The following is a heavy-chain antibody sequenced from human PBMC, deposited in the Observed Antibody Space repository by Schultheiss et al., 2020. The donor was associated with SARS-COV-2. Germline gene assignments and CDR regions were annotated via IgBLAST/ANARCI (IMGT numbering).Heavy chain of an antibody. D-gene: IGHD6-13*01. Sequence: SETLSLTCTVSGGSISSYYWSWIRQHPGKGLEWIGYIYYSGSTNYNPSLKSRVTISVDTSKNQFSLKLSSVTAADTAMYYCARSMAGSWYYFDYWGQGTLVTVSS. J-gene: IGHJ4*02. CDR3: ARSMAGSWYYFDY. V-gene: IGHV4-59*12. CDR1: GGSISSYY. CDR2: IYYSGST.